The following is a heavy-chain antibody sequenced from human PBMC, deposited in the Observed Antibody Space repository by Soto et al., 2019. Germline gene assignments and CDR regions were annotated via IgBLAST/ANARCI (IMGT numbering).Heavy chain of an antibody. D-gene: IGHD3-3*01. CDR3: ARGLRWEWLCGLDY. J-gene: IGHJ4*02. V-gene: IGHV3-11*06. Sequence: SGGSLRLSCAASGFTFSDYYMTWIRQAPGKGLKWVSFISGSRNYTDYADSVKGRFTISRDNSKNTLYLQMNSLRAEDTAVYYCARGLRWEWLCGLDYWGQGTLVTVSS. CDR1: GFTFSDYY. CDR2: ISGSRNYT.